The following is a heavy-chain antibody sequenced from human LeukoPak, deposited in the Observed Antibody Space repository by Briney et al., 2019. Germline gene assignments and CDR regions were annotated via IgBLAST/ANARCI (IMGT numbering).Heavy chain of an antibody. V-gene: IGHV4-59*01. J-gene: IGHJ4*02. CDR1: GTSFTSYY. CDR3: ARASGGGYYDSSGYYYLDY. CDR2: IYYSGST. D-gene: IGHD3-22*01. Sequence: SETLSLTCGVSGTSFTSYYWSWIRQPPGKGLEWIGYIYYSGSTNYNPSLKSRVTISVDTSKNQFSLKLSSVTAADTAVYYCARASGGGYYDSSGYYYLDYWGQGTLVTVSS.